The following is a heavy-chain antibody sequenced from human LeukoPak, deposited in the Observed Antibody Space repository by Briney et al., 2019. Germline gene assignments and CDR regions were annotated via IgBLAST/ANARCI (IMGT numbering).Heavy chain of an antibody. J-gene: IGHJ4*02. Sequence: GGPLRLSCAASGFTFSSYGMHWVRQAPGKGLEWVAVIWYDGSNKYYADSVKGRFTISRDKSKNTLYLQMNSLRAEDTAVYYCASDYYDSSGYYRGPDYWGQGTLVTVSS. CDR3: ASDYYDSSGYYRGPDY. CDR2: IWYDGSNK. D-gene: IGHD3-22*01. CDR1: GFTFSSYG. V-gene: IGHV3-33*01.